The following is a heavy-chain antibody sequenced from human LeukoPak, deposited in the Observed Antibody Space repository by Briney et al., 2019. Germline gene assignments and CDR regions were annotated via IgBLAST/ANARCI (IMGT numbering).Heavy chain of an antibody. Sequence: GSSVKVSCKASGYTFAAYYMYWVRQAPGQGLEWMGWIRPNSGVTNYRQKFQGRVTMTRDTSINTAYMELSSLTSDDTAVYFCATWGLHCDIGGQGTMVSVAS. CDR2: IRPNSGVT. CDR3: ATWGLHCDI. V-gene: IGHV1-2*02. D-gene: IGHD3-16*01. J-gene: IGHJ3*02. CDR1: GYTFAAYY.